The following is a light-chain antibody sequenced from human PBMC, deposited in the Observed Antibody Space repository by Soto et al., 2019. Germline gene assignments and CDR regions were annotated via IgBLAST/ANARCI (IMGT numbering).Light chain of an antibody. V-gene: IGLV2-14*01. CDR2: EVS. CDR1: SSDIGDYNY. Sequence: QAVVTQPASVSGSPGQSITISCTGTSSDIGDYNYVSWYRQHPGRAPKVMIYEVSNRPSGVSNRFSGSKSGNTASLNISGLQAEDEADYYCSSKTSASTLYVFGTGTKLTVL. CDR3: SSKTSASTLYV. J-gene: IGLJ1*01.